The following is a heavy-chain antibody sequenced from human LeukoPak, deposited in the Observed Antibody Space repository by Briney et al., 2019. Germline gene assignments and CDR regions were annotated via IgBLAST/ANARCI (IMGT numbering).Heavy chain of an antibody. CDR1: GYSISSGYN. CDR2: IYHSGST. V-gene: IGHV4-38-2*02. Sequence: PSETLSLTCTVSGYSISSGYNWGWIRQPPGKGLEWIGNIYHSGSTYYNPSLKSRVTISLETSKNQFSLKLTSVTAADTAVYYCARDSIHRRTTPFDYWGQGTLVTISS. CDR3: ARDSIHRRTTPFDY. J-gene: IGHJ4*02. D-gene: IGHD1-7*01.